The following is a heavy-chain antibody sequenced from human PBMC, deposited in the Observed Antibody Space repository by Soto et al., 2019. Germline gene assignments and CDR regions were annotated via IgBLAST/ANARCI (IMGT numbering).Heavy chain of an antibody. CDR3: AKADCSGGSCYLFDY. J-gene: IGHJ4*02. CDR2: IYPGDSDT. V-gene: IGHV5-51*01. D-gene: IGHD2-15*01. CDR1: GYSFTSYW. Sequence: GESLKISCKGSGYSFTSYWIGWVRQMPGKGLEWMGIIYPGDSDTRYSPSFQGQVTISADKSISTAYLQWSSLKASDTAMYYCAKADCSGGSCYLFDYWGQGTLVTVSS.